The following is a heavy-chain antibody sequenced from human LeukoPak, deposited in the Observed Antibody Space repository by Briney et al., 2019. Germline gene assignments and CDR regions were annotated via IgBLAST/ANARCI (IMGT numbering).Heavy chain of an antibody. V-gene: IGHV4-4*07. CDR1: GGSISSYY. D-gene: IGHD6-13*01. CDR2: IYTSGIT. J-gene: IGHJ6*02. CDR3: ARDRQHRYSSSWRYYYYGMDV. Sequence: SETLSLTCTVSGGSISSYYWSWIRQPAGKGLEWIGRIYTSGITNYNPSLKSRVTMSVDTSKNQFSLKLSSVTAADTAVYYCARDRQHRYSSSWRYYYYGMDVWGQGTTVTVSS.